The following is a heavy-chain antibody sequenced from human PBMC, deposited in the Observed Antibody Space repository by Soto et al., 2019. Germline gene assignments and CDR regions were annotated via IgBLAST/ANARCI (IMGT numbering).Heavy chain of an antibody. Sequence: EASVKVSCKASGGTFSSYAVSWVRQAPGQGLEWMGGIIPIFGTANYSQKFQGRVTITRDTSASTAYMELSSLRSEDTAVYYCARDRLHCGGDCYFDASDIWGQGTMVTVSS. CDR1: GGTFSSYA. V-gene: IGHV1-69*05. CDR3: ARDRLHCGGDCYFDASDI. CDR2: IIPIFGTA. J-gene: IGHJ3*02. D-gene: IGHD2-21*01.